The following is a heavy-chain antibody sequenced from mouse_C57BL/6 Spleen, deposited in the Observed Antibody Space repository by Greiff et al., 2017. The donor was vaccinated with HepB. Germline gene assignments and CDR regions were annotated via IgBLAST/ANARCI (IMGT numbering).Heavy chain of an antibody. CDR2: ISYDGSN. CDR3: ARDRGYLYAMDY. V-gene: IGHV3-6*01. D-gene: IGHD2-3*01. CDR1: GYSITSGYY. Sequence: EVQLQQSGPGLVKPSQSLSLTCSVTGYSITSGYYWNWIRQFPGNKLEWMGYISYDGSNNYNPSLKNRISITRDTSKNQFFLKLNSVTTEDTATYYCARDRGYLYAMDYWGQGTSVTVSS. J-gene: IGHJ4*01.